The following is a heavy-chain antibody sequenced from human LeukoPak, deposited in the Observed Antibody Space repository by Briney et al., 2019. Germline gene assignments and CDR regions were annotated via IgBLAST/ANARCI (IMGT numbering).Heavy chain of an antibody. J-gene: IGHJ4*02. D-gene: IGHD6-13*01. CDR3: ARDLEVPEYSSSWLPFDY. CDR2: IIPIFGTA. CDR1: GCTFSSYA. V-gene: IGHV1-69*05. Sequence: SVKVSCKASGCTFSSYAISWLRQAPGQGLEWMGRIIPIFGTANYAQKFQGRVTITTDESTSTAYMELSSLRSEDTAVYYCARDLEVPEYSSSWLPFDYWGQGTLVTVSS.